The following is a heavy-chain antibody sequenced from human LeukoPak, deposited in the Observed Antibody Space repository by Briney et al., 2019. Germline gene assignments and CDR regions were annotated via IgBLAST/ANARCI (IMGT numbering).Heavy chain of an antibody. CDR2: INHSGST. CDR1: GGSFSGYY. V-gene: IGHV4-34*01. Sequence: DPSETLSLTCAVYGGSFSGYYWSWIRQPPGKGLEWIGEINHSGSTNYNPSLKSRVTISVDTSKNQFSLKLSSVTAADTAVYYCARGQLWTDYWGQGTLVTVSS. J-gene: IGHJ4*02. D-gene: IGHD5-18*01. CDR3: ARGQLWTDY.